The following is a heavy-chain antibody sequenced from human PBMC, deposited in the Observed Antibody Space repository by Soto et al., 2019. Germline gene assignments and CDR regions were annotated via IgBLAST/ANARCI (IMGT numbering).Heavy chain of an antibody. CDR3: ASWDMSSWSPFDY. CDR1: GGTFSSYA. V-gene: IGHV1-69*06. J-gene: IGHJ4*02. CDR2: IIPIFGTA. Sequence: SVKVSCKASGGTFSSYAISWVRQAPGQGLEWMGGIIPIFGTANYAQKFQGRVTITADKSTSTAYMELSSLRSEDTAVYYCASWDMSSWSPFDYWGQGTLVTVSS. D-gene: IGHD6-13*01.